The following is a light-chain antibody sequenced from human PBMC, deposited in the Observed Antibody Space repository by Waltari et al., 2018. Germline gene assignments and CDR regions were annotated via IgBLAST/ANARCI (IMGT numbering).Light chain of an antibody. J-gene: IGLJ2*01. Sequence: QAALTQSPSVSGSPGQSVTISCTGISSDSNDFNRVSWYQQYPDKAPKLMTYEVSKRPSGVSDRVSSSQSGNTASLTISGLQPEDEADYFCASFASSNSYIFGGGTRLTVL. CDR3: ASFASSNSYI. CDR2: EVS. V-gene: IGLV2-8*01. CDR1: SSDSNDFNR.